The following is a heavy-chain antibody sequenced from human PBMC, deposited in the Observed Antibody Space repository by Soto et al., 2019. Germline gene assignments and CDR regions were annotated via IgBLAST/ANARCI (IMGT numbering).Heavy chain of an antibody. D-gene: IGHD2-15*01. CDR3: ARVGYCSGGSCYVDY. V-gene: IGHV4-31*03. CDR2: IYYSGST. Sequence: QVQLQESGPGLVKPSQTLSLTCTVSGGSISSGGYYWSWIRQHPGKGLEWIGYIYYSGSTYYNPYLKSRVTIAVDTSKNQFSLKLSSVTAADTAVYYCARVGYCSGGSCYVDYWGQGTLVTVSS. J-gene: IGHJ4*02. CDR1: GGSISSGGYY.